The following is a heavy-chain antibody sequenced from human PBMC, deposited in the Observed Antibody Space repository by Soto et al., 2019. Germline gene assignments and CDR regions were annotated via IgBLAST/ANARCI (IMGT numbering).Heavy chain of an antibody. CDR3: ARGEYGDTNWLDP. V-gene: IGHV4-59*01. D-gene: IGHD4-17*01. Sequence: SETLSLTCTVSGGSISSYYWSWIRQSPGKGLEWIGYIYYSGSTNYNPSRKSRVTISVDTSKNQFSQKLRSVTVAATAVYYCARGEYGDTNWLDPWGQGTLVTVS. CDR1: GGSISSYY. J-gene: IGHJ5*02. CDR2: IYYSGST.